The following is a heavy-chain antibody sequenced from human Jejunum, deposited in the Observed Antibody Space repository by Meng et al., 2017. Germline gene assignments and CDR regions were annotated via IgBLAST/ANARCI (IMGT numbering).Heavy chain of an antibody. D-gene: IGHD2-21*01. CDR2: IYHSGAF. V-gene: IGHV4-4*02. J-gene: IGHJ4*02. Sequence: QVRLEESGPGLLKPSGTLSLTCAVSGDSISTNWWNWVRQPPGKGLEWIGEIYHSGAFNYNPSLRRRVTISVDKSKNQVSLKLDSLTAADTAVYYCARGAIGTRPFDYWGQGTLVTVSS. CDR3: ARGAIGTRPFDY. CDR1: GDSISTNW.